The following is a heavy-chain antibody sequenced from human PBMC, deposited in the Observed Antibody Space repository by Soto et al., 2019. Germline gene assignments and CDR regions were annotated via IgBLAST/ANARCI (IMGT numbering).Heavy chain of an antibody. J-gene: IGHJ5*02. CDR1: GYTFTSFG. CDR3: ARDSCTGGSCPANWFDP. CDR2: ISAYNGNT. Sequence: QVQLVQSGAEVKKPGASAKVSCKASGYTFTSFGISWVRQAPGQGLEWMGWISAYNGNTNSAQQFQGRVTMTTDTSTSTAYMELSSLRSDDTAVYYCARDSCTGGSCPANWFDPWGQGTLVTVSS. V-gene: IGHV1-18*01. D-gene: IGHD2-15*01.